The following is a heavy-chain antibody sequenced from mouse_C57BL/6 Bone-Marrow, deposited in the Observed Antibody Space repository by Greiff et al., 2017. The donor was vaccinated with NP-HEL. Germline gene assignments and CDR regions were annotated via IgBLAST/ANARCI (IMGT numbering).Heavy chain of an antibody. Sequence: VQLQQSGPELVKPGASVKISCKASGYSFTGYYMNWVKQSPEKSLEWIGEINPSTGGTTYNQKFKAKATLTVDKSSSTAYMQLKSLTSEDSAVYYCARTHYSNYWYFDVWGTGTTVTVSS. CDR2: INPSTGGT. CDR3: ARTHYSNYWYFDV. V-gene: IGHV1-42*01. D-gene: IGHD2-5*01. CDR1: GYSFTGYY. J-gene: IGHJ1*03.